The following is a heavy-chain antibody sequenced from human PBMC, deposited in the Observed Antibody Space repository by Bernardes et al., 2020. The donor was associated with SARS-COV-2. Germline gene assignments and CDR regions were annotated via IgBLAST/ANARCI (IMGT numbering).Heavy chain of an antibody. Sequence: GGSLRLSCAASGFTFSSYAMSWVRQAPGKGLEWVSAISGSGGSTYYADSVKGRFTISRDNSKNTLYLQMNSLRAEDTAVYYCANADSGRYDFWSGYSGGGCDIWGQGTMVIVSS. V-gene: IGHV3-23*01. CDR2: ISGSGGST. CDR1: GFTFSSYA. D-gene: IGHD3-3*01. J-gene: IGHJ3*02. CDR3: ANADSGRYDFWSGYSGGGCDI.